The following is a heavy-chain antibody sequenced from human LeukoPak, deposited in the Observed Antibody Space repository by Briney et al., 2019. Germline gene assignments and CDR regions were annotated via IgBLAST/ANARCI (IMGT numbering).Heavy chain of an antibody. CDR1: GGSFSGYY. Sequence: PSETLSLTCAVYGGSFSGYYWSWIRQPPGKGLEWIGEINHSGSTNYNPSLKSRVTISVDTSKNQFSLKLSSVTAADTAVYYCARNSWAAMVTYFDYWGQGTLVTVSS. CDR2: INHSGST. CDR3: ARNSWAAMVTYFDY. J-gene: IGHJ4*02. V-gene: IGHV4-34*01. D-gene: IGHD5-18*01.